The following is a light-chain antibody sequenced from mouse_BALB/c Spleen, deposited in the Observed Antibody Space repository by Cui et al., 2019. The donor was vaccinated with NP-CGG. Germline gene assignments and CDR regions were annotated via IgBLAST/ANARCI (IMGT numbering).Light chain of an antibody. V-gene: IGLV1*01. Sequence: QAVVTPESPLTTSPGETVTLTCRSSPGAVTTSNYANWVQEKPDHLFTGLIGGTNNRAPGVPARFSGSLIGDKAALTITGAQTEDEAIYFCALWYSNHWVFGGGTKLTVL. CDR1: PGAVTTSNY. CDR2: GTN. J-gene: IGLJ1*01. CDR3: ALWYSNHWV.